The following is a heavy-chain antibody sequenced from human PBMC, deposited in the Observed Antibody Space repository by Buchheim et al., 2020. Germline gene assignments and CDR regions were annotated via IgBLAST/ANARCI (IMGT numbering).Heavy chain of an antibody. D-gene: IGHD3-3*01. Sequence: QVQLVQSGAEVKKPGSSVKVSCKASGGTFSSYAISWVRQAPGQGLEWMGRIIPILGIANYAQKFQGRATITADKSTSTAYMGLSSLRSEDTAVYYCARDGEYYDFWSGYYQVGNRTYGMDVWGQGTT. V-gene: IGHV1-69*04. CDR3: ARDGEYYDFWSGYYQVGNRTYGMDV. CDR1: GGTFSSYA. CDR2: IIPILGIA. J-gene: IGHJ6*02.